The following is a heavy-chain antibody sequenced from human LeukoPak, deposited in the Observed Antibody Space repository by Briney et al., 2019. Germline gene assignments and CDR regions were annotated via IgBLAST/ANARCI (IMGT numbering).Heavy chain of an antibody. CDR1: IGSFSGYY. J-gene: IGHJ4*02. CDR2: INQSGTT. D-gene: IGHD3-10*01. Sequence: SETLSLTCAVYIGSFSGYYWTWIRQSPGKGLEWIGDINQSGTTNYNASLKSRVTISVDTSKNQFSLKVTSVTAADTAVYYRARGASAGSVDYWGQGTLVTVSS. V-gene: IGHV4-34*01. CDR3: ARGASAGSVDY.